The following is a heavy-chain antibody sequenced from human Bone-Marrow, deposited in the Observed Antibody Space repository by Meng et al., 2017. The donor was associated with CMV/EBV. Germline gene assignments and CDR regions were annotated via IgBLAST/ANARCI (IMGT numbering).Heavy chain of an antibody. D-gene: IGHD1-1*01. CDR1: GLVVTHNF. V-gene: IGHV3-53*05. Sequence: GESLKISCAASGLVVTHNFMAWVRQAPGKGLEWVSLIYSGGSTYYADAVKGRFTVSKDDSKNTVFPQMNSLRPEDTAKYYCATETTNSDGMNVWGQGTTVTVSS. CDR3: ATETTNSDGMNV. CDR2: IYSGGST. J-gene: IGHJ6*02.